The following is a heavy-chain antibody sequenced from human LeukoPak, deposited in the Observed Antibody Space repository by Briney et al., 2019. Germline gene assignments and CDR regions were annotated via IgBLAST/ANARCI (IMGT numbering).Heavy chain of an antibody. J-gene: IGHJ4*02. V-gene: IGHV3-23*01. D-gene: IGHD4-17*01. CDR3: ARDPYGDYVFDY. CDR2: ISVSGGST. Sequence: PGGSLRVSCAASGFTFSSYAMSWVRQAPEKGLKWVSGISVSGGSTYYADSVKGRFTISRDNSKNTLYLQMNSLRAEDTAVYYCARDPYGDYVFDYWGQGTLVTVSS. CDR1: GFTFSSYA.